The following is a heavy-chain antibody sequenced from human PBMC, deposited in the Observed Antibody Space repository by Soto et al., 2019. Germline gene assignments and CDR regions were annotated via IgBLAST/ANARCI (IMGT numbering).Heavy chain of an antibody. J-gene: IGHJ5*02. CDR2: ISAYNGNT. V-gene: IGHV1-18*04. CDR1: GYTFTSYG. CDR3: ARGLQGSGGSCYDSGNRFDT. Sequence: GASVKVSCKASGYTFTSYGISWVRQAPGQGLEWMGWISAYNGNTNYAQKLQGRVTMTTDTSTSTAYMELRSLRSDDTAVYSCARGLQGSGGSCYDSGNRFDTWGQGSLVTVSS. D-gene: IGHD2-15*01.